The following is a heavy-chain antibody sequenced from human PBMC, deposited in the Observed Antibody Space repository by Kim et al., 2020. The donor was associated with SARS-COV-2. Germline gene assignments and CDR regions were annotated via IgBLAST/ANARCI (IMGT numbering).Heavy chain of an antibody. J-gene: IGHJ4*02. Sequence: ASVKVSCKASGYTFTSYYMHWVRQAPGQGLEWMGIINPSGGSTSYAQKFQGRVTMTRDTSTSTVYMELSSLRSEDTDVYYCARACYGDYVIDYWGQGTLVTVSS. CDR3: ARACYGDYVIDY. CDR2: INPSGGST. CDR1: GYTFTSYY. D-gene: IGHD4-17*01. V-gene: IGHV1-46*01.